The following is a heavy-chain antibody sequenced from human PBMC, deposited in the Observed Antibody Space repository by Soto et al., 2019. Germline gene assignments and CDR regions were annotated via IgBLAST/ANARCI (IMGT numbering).Heavy chain of an antibody. V-gene: IGHV4-34*01. Sequence: QVQLQQWGAGLLKPSETLSLTCAVYGGSFSGYYWSWIRQPPGKGLEWIGEINHSGSTNYNPSLKSRVPISVDTSKNQFSLKLSSVTAADTAVYYCARGGYYIWGSYRQYYFDYWGQGTLVTVSS. J-gene: IGHJ4*02. CDR2: INHSGST. D-gene: IGHD3-16*02. CDR1: GGSFSGYY. CDR3: ARGGYYIWGSYRQYYFDY.